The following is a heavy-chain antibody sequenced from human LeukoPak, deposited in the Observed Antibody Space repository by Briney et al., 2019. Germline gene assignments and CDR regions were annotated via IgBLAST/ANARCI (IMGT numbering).Heavy chain of an antibody. CDR2: IYYSGST. Sequence: PSETLSLTCTVSGGSISSYYWSWIRQPPGKGLEWIGYIYYSGSTNYNPSLKSRVTISVDTSKNQFSLKLSSVTAADTAVYYCARVSFYYGSGSYYSPFDPWGQGTLVTVSS. J-gene: IGHJ5*02. CDR3: ARVSFYYGSGSYYSPFDP. V-gene: IGHV4-59*01. CDR1: GGSISSYY. D-gene: IGHD3-10*01.